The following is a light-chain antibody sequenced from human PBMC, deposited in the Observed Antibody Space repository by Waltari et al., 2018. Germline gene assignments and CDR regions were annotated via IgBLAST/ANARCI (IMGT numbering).Light chain of an antibody. J-gene: IGLJ3*02. CDR2: VNSDGSH. V-gene: IGLV4-69*01. CDR1: SGYSSNV. CDR3: QTGGHGTWV. Sequence: LVLTQSPSASASLGASVKLTCTLSSGYSSNVIAWLQQQPGKGPRYLMKVNSDGSHRKGDDIPDRFSASKSGTECYLTISILQSEDEADDYCQTGGHGTWVFGGGTKLTVL.